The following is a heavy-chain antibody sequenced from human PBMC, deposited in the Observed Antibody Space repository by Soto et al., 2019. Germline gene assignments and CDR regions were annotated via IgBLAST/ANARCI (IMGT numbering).Heavy chain of an antibody. CDR2: INHSGST. V-gene: IGHV4-34*01. J-gene: IGHJ6*02. Sequence: PSETLSLTCAVYGGSFSGYYWSWIRQPPGKGLEWIGEINHSGSTNYNPSLKSRVTISVDTFKNQFSLKLSSVTAADTAVYYCARAYYDFWSGYYNRPSYYYYGMDVWGQGTTVTVSS. CDR1: GGSFSGYY. D-gene: IGHD3-3*01. CDR3: ARAYYDFWSGYYNRPSYYYYGMDV.